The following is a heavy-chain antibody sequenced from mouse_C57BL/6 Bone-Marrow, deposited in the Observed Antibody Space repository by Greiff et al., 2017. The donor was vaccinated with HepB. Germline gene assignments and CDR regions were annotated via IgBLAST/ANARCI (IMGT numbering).Heavy chain of an antibody. V-gene: IGHV1-85*01. J-gene: IGHJ1*03. Sequence: QVQLQQSGPELVKPGASVKLSCKASGYTFTSYDINWVKQRPGQGLEWIGWIYPRDGSTNYNEKFKGKATLTVDTSSSTAYMALHSLPSEDSAVYSCATSSYNGSKGYFDVWGTGTTLTVSS. CDR1: GYTFTSYD. D-gene: IGHD1-1*01. CDR3: ATSSYNGSKGYFDV. CDR2: IYPRDGST.